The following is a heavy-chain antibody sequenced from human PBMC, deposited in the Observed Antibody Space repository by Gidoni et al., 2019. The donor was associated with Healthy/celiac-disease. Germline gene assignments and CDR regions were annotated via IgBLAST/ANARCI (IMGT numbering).Heavy chain of an antibody. CDR3: TRPSIAAAGRTFYYYGMDV. CDR1: GFTFSGSA. Sequence: EVQLVESGGGLVQPGGSLKLSCAASGFTFSGSAMHWVRQASGKGLEWVGRIRSKANSYATAYAASVKGRFTISRDDSKNTAYLQMNSLKTEDTAVYYCTRPSIAAAGRTFYYYGMDVWGQGTTVTVSS. V-gene: IGHV3-73*02. J-gene: IGHJ6*02. D-gene: IGHD6-13*01. CDR2: IRSKANSYAT.